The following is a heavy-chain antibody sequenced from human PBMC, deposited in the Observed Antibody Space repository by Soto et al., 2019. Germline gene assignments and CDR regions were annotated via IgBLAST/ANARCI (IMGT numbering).Heavy chain of an antibody. V-gene: IGHV4-34*01. CDR1: GGSFSGYY. CDR2: INHSGST. D-gene: IGHD6-19*01. Sequence: ASETLSLTCAVYGGSFSGYYWSWIRQPPGKGLEWIGEINHSGSTNYNPSLKSRVTISVDTSKNQFSLKLSSVTAADTAVYYCARGKHSSGWYGFDSWGQGTLVTVSS. CDR3: ARGKHSSGWYGFDS. J-gene: IGHJ4*02.